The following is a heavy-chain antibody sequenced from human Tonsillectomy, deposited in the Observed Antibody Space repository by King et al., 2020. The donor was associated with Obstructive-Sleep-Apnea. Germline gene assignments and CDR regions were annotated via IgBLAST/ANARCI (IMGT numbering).Heavy chain of an antibody. CDR3: ARTYYYDSSGYFLFDY. CDR1: GGAISRSNL. V-gene: IGHV4-4*02. J-gene: IGHJ4*02. Sequence: QLQESGPGLVKPSGTLSLTCAVSGGAISRSNLWSWVRQPPGKGLGWIGEIYHSGSTNYNPSLKSRVTISVDKSKNQFSLKLSSVTAADTAVYYCARTYYYDSSGYFLFDYWGQGTLVTVSS. D-gene: IGHD3-22*01. CDR2: IYHSGST.